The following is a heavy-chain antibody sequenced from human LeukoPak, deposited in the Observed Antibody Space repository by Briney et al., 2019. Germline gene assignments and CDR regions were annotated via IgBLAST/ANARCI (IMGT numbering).Heavy chain of an antibody. V-gene: IGHV4-59*01. CDR2: ISYSGST. J-gene: IGHJ3*02. D-gene: IGHD3-22*01. Sequence: NPSETLSLTCTISGGSISNYYWTWIRQPPGKGLEWIGFISYSGSTSYNPSLKIRVTISLDTSKDQFSLKLSSVTAADTAVYYCARAYYFDSSGYDDAFDIWGQGTMVTVSS. CDR1: GGSISNYY. CDR3: ARAYYFDSSGYDDAFDI.